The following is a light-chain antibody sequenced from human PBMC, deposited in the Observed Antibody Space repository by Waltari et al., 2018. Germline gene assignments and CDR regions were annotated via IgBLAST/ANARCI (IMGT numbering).Light chain of an antibody. J-gene: IGLJ1*01. Sequence: QSVLTQPPSASETPGQRVTISCSGRNSNLGSNYLYWYQQLPGTAPKLLIYRNNQRPSGVPDRFSASKSGTSASLAIDGLRSEDEAVYYCASWDDSHYVFGPGTQVTVL. CDR3: ASWDDSHYV. CDR1: NSNLGSNY. CDR2: RNN. V-gene: IGLV1-47*01.